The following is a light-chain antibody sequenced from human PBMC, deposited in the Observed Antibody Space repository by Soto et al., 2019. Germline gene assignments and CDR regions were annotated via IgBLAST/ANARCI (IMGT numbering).Light chain of an antibody. CDR1: SSNIGSNS. Sequence: QAVVTQPPSASGTPGQRVTISCSGTSSNIGSNSVFWYHQLPGTAPKLLIYRNNQRPSGVPDRFSASKSGTSASLAISGLRSEDEADYYCAAWDDSLSGWVFGGGTKVTVL. J-gene: IGLJ3*02. CDR2: RNN. CDR3: AAWDDSLSGWV. V-gene: IGLV1-47*01.